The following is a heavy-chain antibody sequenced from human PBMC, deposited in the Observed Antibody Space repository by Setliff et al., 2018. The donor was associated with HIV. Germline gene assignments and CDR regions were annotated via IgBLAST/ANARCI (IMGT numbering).Heavy chain of an antibody. V-gene: IGHV3-48*03. CDR3: AKPLTQWGVSPYHYAVDV. CDR2: INTSGRTK. J-gene: IGHJ6*02. CDR1: GFTFSSYE. D-gene: IGHD1-26*01. Sequence: TGGSLRLSCAASGFTFSSYEMNWVRQAPGKGLELVSYINTSGRTKYYADSVKGRFTISRDNAENSLYLQMNSLRAEDTAVYYCAKPLTQWGVSPYHYAVDVWGQGTTVTVS.